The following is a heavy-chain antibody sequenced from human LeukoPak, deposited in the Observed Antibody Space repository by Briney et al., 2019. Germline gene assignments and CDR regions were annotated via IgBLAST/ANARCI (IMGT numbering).Heavy chain of an antibody. J-gene: IGHJ4*02. V-gene: IGHV3-9*01. CDR1: GFNVEDYA. CDR3: ASKRV. Sequence: PGRSLRLSCAASGFNVEDYAMHWVRQAPGKGLEWVSGIIWDSNSIDYADSVKGRFTIPRDNAQNSLTLHMNGLRREDTALYFCASKRVWGQGTLVTVSS. CDR2: IIWDSNSI.